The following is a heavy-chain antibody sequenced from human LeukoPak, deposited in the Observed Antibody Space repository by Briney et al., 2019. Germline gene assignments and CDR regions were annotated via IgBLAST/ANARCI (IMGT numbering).Heavy chain of an antibody. CDR1: GGSFSGYY. Sequence: SETLSLTCAVYGGSFSGYYWSWIHQPPGKGLEWIGEINHSGSTNYNPSLKSRVTISVDTSKNQFSLKLSSVTAADTAVYYCAREGTKTYYYGSGSYCWFDPWGQGTLVTVSS. CDR3: AREGTKTYYYGSGSYCWFDP. CDR2: INHSGST. J-gene: IGHJ5*02. V-gene: IGHV4-34*01. D-gene: IGHD3-10*01.